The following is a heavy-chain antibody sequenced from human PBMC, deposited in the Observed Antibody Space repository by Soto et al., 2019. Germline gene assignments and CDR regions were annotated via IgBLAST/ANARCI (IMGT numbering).Heavy chain of an antibody. Sequence: QVQLVESGGGVVHPGRSLRLSCAASGFTFSSYAMHWVRQAPGKGLEWVAVISYDGSNKYYADSVKGRFTISRDNSKNTLYLQMNSLRAEDTAVYYCARDDGWYRGDFDYWGQGTLVTV. CDR1: GFTFSSYA. V-gene: IGHV3-30-3*01. CDR3: ARDDGWYRGDFDY. J-gene: IGHJ4*02. CDR2: ISYDGSNK. D-gene: IGHD6-19*01.